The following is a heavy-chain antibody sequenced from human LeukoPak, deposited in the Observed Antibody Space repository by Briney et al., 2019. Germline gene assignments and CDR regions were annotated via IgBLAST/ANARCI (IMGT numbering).Heavy chain of an antibody. J-gene: IGHJ4*02. CDR3: STGGGTHDY. V-gene: IGHV3-15*01. CDR2: IRSRSAGGTT. CDR1: GLTFNNAW. Sequence: GGSLRLSCAASGLTFNNAWTSWVRRAPGKGLEWVGRIRSRSAGGTTDYGAPVKGRFTISRGDSKNTLYLQMNSLKTEDTAVYYCSTGGGTHDYWGQGTLVTVSS. D-gene: IGHD2-15*01.